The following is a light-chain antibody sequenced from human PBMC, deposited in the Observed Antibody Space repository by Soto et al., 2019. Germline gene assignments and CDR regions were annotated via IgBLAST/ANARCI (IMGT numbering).Light chain of an antibody. CDR3: FSSAGGDTYVV. CDR2: DVS. J-gene: IGLJ2*01. CDR1: SRDIGAYNY. V-gene: IGLV2-11*01. Sequence: QSALTQPRSLSGSPGQSVTISCTGTSRDIGAYNYVSWYQQHPGKAPKLMIYDVSKRPSGVPDRFSGSKSGDTASPIISGLQSEDEADYYCFSSAGGDTYVVLGGGTKLTVL.